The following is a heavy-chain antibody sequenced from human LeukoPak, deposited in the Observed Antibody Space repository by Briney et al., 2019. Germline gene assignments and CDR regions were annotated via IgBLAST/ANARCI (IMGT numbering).Heavy chain of an antibody. J-gene: IGHJ4*02. Sequence: GGSLRLSCAASGFTFSDSSMHWVRQASGKGLECVGHIRNKPNNHATAYPASVKGRYTISRDDSKSTAYLQMSSLKTEDTAVYYCATWLGATINYWGQGTLVTVSS. D-gene: IGHD3-10*01. CDR3: ATWLGATINY. CDR1: GFTFSDSS. V-gene: IGHV3-73*01. CDR2: IRNKPNNHAT.